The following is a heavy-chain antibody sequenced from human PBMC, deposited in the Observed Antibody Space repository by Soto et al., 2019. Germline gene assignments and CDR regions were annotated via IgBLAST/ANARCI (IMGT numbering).Heavy chain of an antibody. Sequence: GGSLRLSCAASGFTFSSYGMHWVRQAPGKGLDWVAFISYDGSKKYYADSVKGRFTISRDNSKNTLHLQMNSLRVDDTAVYYCARGRLLRFLEWLNGMDVWGQGTTVTVSS. CDR1: GFTFSSYG. CDR3: ARGRLLRFLEWLNGMDV. J-gene: IGHJ6*02. V-gene: IGHV3-30*03. CDR2: ISYDGSKK. D-gene: IGHD3-3*01.